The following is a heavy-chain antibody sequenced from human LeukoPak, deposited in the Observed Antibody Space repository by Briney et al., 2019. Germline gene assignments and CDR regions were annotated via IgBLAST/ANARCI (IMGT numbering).Heavy chain of an antibody. CDR1: GFTFSNAW. D-gene: IGHD3-16*01. CDR3: TTGLGGDY. Sequence: GGSLRLSCAASGFTFSNAWMSWVRQAPGKGLEWVGRIKSKTDGGTNASRAPVKGRFTIARDDSKTTLYLQMNSLKTEDTAVYYCTTGLGGDYWGQGTLVTVSS. CDR2: IKSKTDGGTN. J-gene: IGHJ4*02. V-gene: IGHV3-15*01.